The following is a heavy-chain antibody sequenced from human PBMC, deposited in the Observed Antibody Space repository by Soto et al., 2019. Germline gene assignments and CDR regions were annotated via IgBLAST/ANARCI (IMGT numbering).Heavy chain of an antibody. V-gene: IGHV4-59*01. CDR3: ARTAIFGVAYYYYYGMDV. J-gene: IGHJ6*02. D-gene: IGHD3-3*01. CDR2: IYYSGST. CDR1: GGSISSYY. Sequence: KASETLSLTCTVSGGSISSYYWSWIRQPPGKGLEWIGYIYYSGSTNYNPSLKSRVTISVDTSKNQFSLKLSSVTAADTAVYYCARTAIFGVAYYYYYGMDVWGQGTTVTVSS.